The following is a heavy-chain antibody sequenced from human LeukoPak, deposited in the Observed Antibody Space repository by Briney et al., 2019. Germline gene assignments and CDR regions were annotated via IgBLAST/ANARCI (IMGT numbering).Heavy chain of an antibody. CDR3: ARARSYSDAFDI. CDR1: GFTFSSYA. V-gene: IGHV3-23*01. Sequence: GGSLRLSCAASGFTFSSYAMSWVRQAPGKGLEWVSAISGSGGSTCYANSVKGRFTISRDNSKNTLSLQMNSLRAEDTAVYYCARARSYSDAFDIWGQGTMVTVSS. CDR2: ISGSGGST. J-gene: IGHJ3*02. D-gene: IGHD1-26*01.